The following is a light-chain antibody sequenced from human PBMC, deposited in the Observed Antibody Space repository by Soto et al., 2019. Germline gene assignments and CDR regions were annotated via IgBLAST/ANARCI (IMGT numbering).Light chain of an antibody. CDR3: QQYYSYPQT. V-gene: IGKV1-5*03. J-gene: IGKJ1*01. CDR2: KAS. Sequence: DIQMTQSPSTLSGSVGDRVTITCRASQTISSWLAWYQQKPGKAPKILIYKASTLHSGVPSRFSGSGSGTDFTLTISCLQSEDFATYDCQQYYSYPQTFGQGTKV. CDR1: QTISSW.